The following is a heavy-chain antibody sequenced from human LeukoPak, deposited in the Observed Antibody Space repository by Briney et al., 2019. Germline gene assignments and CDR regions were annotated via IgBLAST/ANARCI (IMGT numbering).Heavy chain of an antibody. Sequence: ASVKVSCKASGYTFSGTGWYLYWLRQAPGQGLECMGWIYPHNGATDYAQKFQGRVAVTSDTSISTVYMELTRLRPDDTAVYYCARDGPAQMVDFDYWGQGTLVTVSS. J-gene: IGHJ4*02. CDR1: GYTFSGTGWY. V-gene: IGHV1-2*02. CDR3: ARDGPAQMVDFDY. CDR2: IYPHNGAT. D-gene: IGHD3-10*01.